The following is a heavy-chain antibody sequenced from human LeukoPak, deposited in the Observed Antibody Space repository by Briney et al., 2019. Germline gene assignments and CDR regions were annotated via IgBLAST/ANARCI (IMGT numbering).Heavy chain of an antibody. CDR2: ISGGGGST. CDR3: AKEVLRYFDWLNWFDP. D-gene: IGHD3-9*01. V-gene: IGHV3-23*01. J-gene: IGHJ5*02. CDR1: GFTFSSYA. Sequence: GGSLRLSCAASGFTFSSYAMSWVRQAPGKGLEWVSAISGGGGSTYYADSVKGRFTISRDNSKNTLYLQMNSLRAEDTAVYYCAKEVLRYFDWLNWFDPWGQGTLVTVSS.